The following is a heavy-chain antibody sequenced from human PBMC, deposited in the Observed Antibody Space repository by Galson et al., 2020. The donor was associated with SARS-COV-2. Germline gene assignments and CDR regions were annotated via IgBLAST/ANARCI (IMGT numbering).Heavy chain of an antibody. CDR3: ARDPRDNYDFWSGYYPYYYYGMDV. Sequence: PGGSQCLSCAASGFTFSRYAMHWARHAPGKGLEWVAVISYDGSNPYYADSVKGRFSIPRDNSKNTLYLQMNSLRADDPAVYYCARDPRDNYDFWSGYYPYYYYGMDVWGQGTTVTVSS. J-gene: IGHJ6*02. CDR1: GFTFSRYA. V-gene: IGHV3-30-3*01. CDR2: ISYDGSNP. D-gene: IGHD3-3*01.